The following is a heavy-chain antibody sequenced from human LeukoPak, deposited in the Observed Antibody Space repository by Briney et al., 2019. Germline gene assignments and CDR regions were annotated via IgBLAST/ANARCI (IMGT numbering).Heavy chain of an antibody. CDR3: AKYYGGNRVYYYGMDV. V-gene: IGHV3-30*18. Sequence: GGSLRLSCAASGFTFSSYGMHWVRQAPGKGLEWVAVISYDEINKYYADSVKGRFTISRDNSKNTLYLQMNSLRTEDTAVYYCAKYYGGNRVYYYGMDVWGQGTTVTVSS. J-gene: IGHJ6*02. D-gene: IGHD4-23*01. CDR2: ISYDEINK. CDR1: GFTFSSYG.